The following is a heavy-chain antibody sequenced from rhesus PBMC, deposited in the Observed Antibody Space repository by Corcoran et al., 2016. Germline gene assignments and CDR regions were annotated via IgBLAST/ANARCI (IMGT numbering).Heavy chain of an antibody. CDR2: IYWDDNK. CDR1: GFSTSIIGTG. Sequence: QVTLKESGPALVKPTQTLTLTCTFSGFSTSIIGTGVGWIRQPPGKAPEWLASIYWDDNKYYSTSLNNRLTISMDPSKTQVVLTMTNMDPVDTGTYYCARIGCSGSYCPSDRYGLDSWGQGVVVIVSS. J-gene: IGHJ6*01. CDR3: ARIGCSGSYCPSDRYGLDS. V-gene: IGHV2-95*01. D-gene: IGHD2-27*01.